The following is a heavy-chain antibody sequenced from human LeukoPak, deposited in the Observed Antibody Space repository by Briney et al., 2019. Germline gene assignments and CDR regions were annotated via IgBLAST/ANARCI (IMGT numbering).Heavy chain of an antibody. V-gene: IGHV3-21*01. CDR2: ISSSSSYI. CDR3: ARYCTNGVFYTGIDY. J-gene: IGHJ4*02. D-gene: IGHD2-8*01. Sequence: GGALRLSCAASGFTFSSYSMNWVRQAPGKGLEWVSSISSSSSYIYYADAEKGRFTSYRDNAKNSLYLQIKSLRAEDTAVYYCARYCTNGVFYTGIDYWGQGTPVTVSS. CDR1: GFTFSSYS.